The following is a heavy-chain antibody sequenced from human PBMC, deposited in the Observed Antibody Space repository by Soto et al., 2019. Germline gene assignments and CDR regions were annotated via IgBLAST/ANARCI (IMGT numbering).Heavy chain of an antibody. V-gene: IGHV3-23*01. D-gene: IGHD3-22*01. J-gene: IGHJ4*02. CDR2: ISRYGDIT. CDR1: GFTFNIYA. CDR3: AKDRYLDHDSRGYLFDN. Sequence: EVQLLESGGDLIQPGGFLRLSCAASGFTFNIYAMTWVRQAPGKGLEWVSAISRYGDITYYADSVEGRFTISRDNSKNTLYLQMNSLTAEDTAVYYCAKDRYLDHDSRGYLFDNWGQGTLVTVSS.